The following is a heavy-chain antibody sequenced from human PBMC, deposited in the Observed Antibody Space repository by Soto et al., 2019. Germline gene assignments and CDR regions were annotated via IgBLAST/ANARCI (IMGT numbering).Heavy chain of an antibody. CDR2: IYHTGRT. CDR3: AREFSNTPEAFDS. D-gene: IGHD3-3*02. J-gene: IGHJ4*02. V-gene: IGHV4-61*01. Sequence: PSETLSLTCTVSGGSVSSDNYYWSWIRQPPGKGLEWIGYIYHTGRTNYNPSLESRITISLDTSKNQFSLTLSSVTAADTALFYCAREFSNTPEAFDSWGQGALVTVSS. CDR1: GGSVSSDNYY.